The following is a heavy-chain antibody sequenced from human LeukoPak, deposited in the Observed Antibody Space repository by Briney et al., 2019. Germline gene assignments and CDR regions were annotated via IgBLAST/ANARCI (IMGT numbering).Heavy chain of an antibody. CDR2: ISAYNGNT. J-gene: IGHJ6*02. CDR3: ARGRLRRDCYYGMDV. V-gene: IGHV1-18*01. CDR1: GYTFTSYG. Sequence: GASVKVSCKASGYTFTSYGISWVRQAPGQGLEWMGWISAYNGNTNYAQKLQGRVTMTTDTSTSTAYMELRSLRSDDTAVYYCARGRLRRDCYYGMDVWGQGTTVTVSS. D-gene: IGHD4-17*01.